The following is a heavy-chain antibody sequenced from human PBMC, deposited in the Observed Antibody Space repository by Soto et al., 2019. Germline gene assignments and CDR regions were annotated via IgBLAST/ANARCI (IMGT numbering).Heavy chain of an antibody. CDR2: ISYDGSNK. D-gene: IGHD3-22*01. CDR1: GFTFSSYA. Sequence: QVQLVESGGGVVQPGRSLRLSCAASGFTFSSYAMHWVRQAPGKGLEWVAVISYDGSNKYYADSVKVRFTISRDNYKYTLYLQMNSLRAEDTAVYYCARAPDYYDSSGYYSGWGQGRLITVSS. J-gene: IGHJ4*02. V-gene: IGHV3-30-3*01. CDR3: ARAPDYYDSSGYYSG.